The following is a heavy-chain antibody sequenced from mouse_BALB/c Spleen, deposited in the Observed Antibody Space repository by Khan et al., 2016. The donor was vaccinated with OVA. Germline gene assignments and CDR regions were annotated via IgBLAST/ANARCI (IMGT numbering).Heavy chain of an antibody. CDR2: IWSDGRA. V-gene: IGHV2-6-1*01. J-gene: IGHJ1*01. CDR1: GFSLTNYG. Sequence: QVQLKESGPGLVAPSQNLSITCTISGFSLTNYGIHWVRQPPGKGLEWLVVIWSDGRAAYNSALKSRLSIIKDNSKSQVFLKMDSLQTDDTAMYYCARHICPGYFDVWGAGTTVTVSS. D-gene: IGHD6-1*01. CDR3: ARHICPGYFDV.